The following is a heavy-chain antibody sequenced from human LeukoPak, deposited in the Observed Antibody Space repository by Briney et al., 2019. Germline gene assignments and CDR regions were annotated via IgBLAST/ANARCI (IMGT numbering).Heavy chain of an antibody. CDR2: IYYSGST. Sequence: PSETLSLTCTVSGGSINSYYWSWIRQPPGKGLEWIGYIYYSGSTNYNPSLKSRVTISVDKSKNQFSLNLSSVTAADTAVYYCARASRDTAMANYYFDYWGRGTLVTVSS. CDR1: GGSINSYY. CDR3: ARASRDTAMANYYFDY. D-gene: IGHD5-18*01. J-gene: IGHJ4*02. V-gene: IGHV4-59*12.